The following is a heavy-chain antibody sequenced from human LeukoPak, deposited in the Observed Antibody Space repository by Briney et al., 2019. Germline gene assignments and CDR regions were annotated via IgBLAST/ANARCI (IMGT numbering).Heavy chain of an antibody. V-gene: IGHV5-51*01. CDR2: IYPGGSDT. CDR1: GYSFTNYW. D-gene: IGHD3-9*01. Sequence: GESLKTSCKGSGYSFTNYWFGWGRQLPGKVLEWMGIIYPGGSDTRYNPSFQGRVTISADKSINTAYLQWSSLKASDTAVYYCGIILSSAFPTWFDPWGQGTLVTVSS. J-gene: IGHJ5*02. CDR3: GIILSSAFPTWFDP.